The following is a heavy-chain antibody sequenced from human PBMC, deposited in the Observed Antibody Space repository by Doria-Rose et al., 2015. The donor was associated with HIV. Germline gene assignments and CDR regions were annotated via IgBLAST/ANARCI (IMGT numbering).Heavy chain of an antibody. J-gene: IGHJ4*02. CDR2: IYTSGRT. D-gene: IGHD6-19*01. V-gene: IGHV4-61*02. CDR1: GGSISSGSYY. Sequence: VKPSQTLSLTCTVSGGSISSGSYYWSWIRQPAGKGLEWIGRIYTSGRTNYKPSLKSRITISIDTSKNQFSLKLSSVTAADTAVYYCAREGFSSGSYHVPYFDYWGQGTLVTVSS. CDR3: AREGFSSGSYHVPYFDY.